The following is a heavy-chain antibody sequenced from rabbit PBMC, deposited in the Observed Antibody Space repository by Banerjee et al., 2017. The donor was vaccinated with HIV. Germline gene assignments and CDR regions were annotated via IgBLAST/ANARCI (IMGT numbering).Heavy chain of an antibody. Sequence: QQQLEESGGGLVKPGGTLTLTCKASGFDFSSYYYMCWVRQAPGKGPEWIACIYNGDGSTYYASWAEGRFTISKTSSTTATLQMTSLTAADTATYFCARAGDYDYTYGYAGYPMWGPGTLVTVS. J-gene: IGHJ4*01. CDR3: ARAGDYDYTYGYAGYPM. D-gene: IGHD6-1*01. CDR2: IYNGDGST. CDR1: GFDFSSYYY. V-gene: IGHV1S45*01.